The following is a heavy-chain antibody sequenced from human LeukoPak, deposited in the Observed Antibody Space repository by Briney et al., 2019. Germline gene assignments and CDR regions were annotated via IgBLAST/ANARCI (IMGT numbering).Heavy chain of an antibody. CDR1: GFTFSSYW. J-gene: IGHJ6*02. V-gene: IGHV3-74*01. Sequence: GGSLRLSCAASGFTFSSYWMHWVRQAPGKGLVWVSRISYDGGDPSYADSVKGRFTISRDNAKNTLYLQMNSLRADDTAVYYCARSNYYTVDVWGQGTAVTVSS. CDR2: ISYDGGDP. CDR3: ARSNYYTVDV.